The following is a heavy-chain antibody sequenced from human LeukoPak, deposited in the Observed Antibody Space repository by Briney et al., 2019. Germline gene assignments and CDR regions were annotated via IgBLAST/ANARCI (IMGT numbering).Heavy chain of an antibody. CDR3: AKDLFPAVAGTADY. D-gene: IGHD6-19*01. CDR2: ISGSGGRT. J-gene: IGHJ4*02. V-gene: IGHV3-23*01. CDR1: GFTFSSYA. Sequence: PGGSLRLSCAASGFTFSSYAMSWVRRAPGKGLEWVSAISGSGGRTYYADSVKGRFTISRDNSKNTLYLQMNSLRAEDTAVYYCAKDLFPAVAGTADYWGQGTLVTVSS.